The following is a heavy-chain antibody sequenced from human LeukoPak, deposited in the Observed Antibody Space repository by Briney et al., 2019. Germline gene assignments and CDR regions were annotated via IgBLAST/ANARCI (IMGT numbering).Heavy chain of an antibody. CDR1: GYTFTTYY. V-gene: IGHV1-46*01. J-gene: IGHJ4*02. Sequence: ASVKVSCKASGYTFTTYYMHWVRQAPGQGLAWMGIISPSGGGTTYAQEFQGRVTMTSDTSTSTVYMELSSLRSEDTAVYYCARDPQTDSSGYPFDYWGQGTLATVSS. CDR2: ISPSGGGT. D-gene: IGHD3-22*01. CDR3: ARDPQTDSSGYPFDY.